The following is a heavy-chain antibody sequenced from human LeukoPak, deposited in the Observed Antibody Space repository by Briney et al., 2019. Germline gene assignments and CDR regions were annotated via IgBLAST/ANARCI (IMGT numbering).Heavy chain of an antibody. D-gene: IGHD2-2*01. Sequence: NPSETLSLTCTVSGGSISSHYWSWIRQPPGKGLEWIGYIYYSGSTNYNPSLKSRVTISVDTSKNQFSLKLSSVTAADTAVYYCARVGRFPQKQPRYCSSTSCYAGMKLYYYYGMDVWGQGTTVTVSS. V-gene: IGHV4-59*11. CDR2: IYYSGST. CDR3: ARVGRFPQKQPRYCSSTSCYAGMKLYYYYGMDV. CDR1: GGSISSHY. J-gene: IGHJ6*02.